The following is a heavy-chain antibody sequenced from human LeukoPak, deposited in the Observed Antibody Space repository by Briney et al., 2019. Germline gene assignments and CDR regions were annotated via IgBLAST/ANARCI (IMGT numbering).Heavy chain of an antibody. J-gene: IGHJ4*02. Sequence: SETLSLTCTVSGGSISSYSWSWIRQPPGKGLEWIGHSYRSGRTYYNPSLKSRVTISVDTSKNQFSLKLNSVTAADTAVYYCARLDSAASNDYWGQGTRVTVSS. CDR1: GGSISSYS. D-gene: IGHD2-2*01. V-gene: IGHV4-59*04. CDR3: ARLDSAASNDY. CDR2: SYRSGRT.